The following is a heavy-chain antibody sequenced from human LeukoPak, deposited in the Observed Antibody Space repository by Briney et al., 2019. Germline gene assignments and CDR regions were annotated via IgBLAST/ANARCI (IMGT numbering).Heavy chain of an antibody. CDR3: ATSYDRSGYPPFQH. CDR2: IYYSGNT. J-gene: IGHJ1*01. CDR1: GGSVSSSTYY. V-gene: IGHV4-39*01. D-gene: IGHD3-22*01. Sequence: PSETLSLTCTASGGSVSSSTYYWGWIRQPPGKGLEWIGSIYYSGNTAYNPSLKSRVTISADTSKNQFSLKLNSVTAADTAVYYCATSYDRSGYPPFQHWGQGTLVTVSS.